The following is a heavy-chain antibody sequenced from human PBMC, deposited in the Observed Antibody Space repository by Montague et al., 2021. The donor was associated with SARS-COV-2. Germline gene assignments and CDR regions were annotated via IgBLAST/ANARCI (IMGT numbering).Heavy chain of an antibody. V-gene: IGHV4-34*01. J-gene: IGHJ6*03. Sequence: SETLSLTCAVHGTSFSGHYWNWIRQPPGKGLEWIGEINHGGSTKYSPSLKSRLTISADTSKNQFFLKLTSVAAADTAVYYCARLRDGVVPSPILGVGPYYSYYYMDVWGRGTTVTVSS. CDR2: INHGGST. CDR3: ARLRDGVVPSPILGVGPYYSYYYMDV. D-gene: IGHD3-10*01. CDR1: GTSFSGHY.